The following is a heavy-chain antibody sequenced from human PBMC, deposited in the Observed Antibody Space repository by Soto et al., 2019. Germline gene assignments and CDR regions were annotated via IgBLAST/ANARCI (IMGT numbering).Heavy chain of an antibody. CDR3: AKDRDYPRDQFHY. D-gene: IGHD2-2*01. CDR2: ISANGQGI. V-gene: IGHV3-23*01. CDR1: GFTFTYYA. J-gene: IGHJ4*02. Sequence: GSLRLSCTASGFTFTYYAFSWVRQAPGKGLEWVSAISANGQGIYYADSVRGRFTISRDNSKNTVFLHMDSLRAEDTAVYYCAKDRDYPRDQFHYWGQGTLVTVSS.